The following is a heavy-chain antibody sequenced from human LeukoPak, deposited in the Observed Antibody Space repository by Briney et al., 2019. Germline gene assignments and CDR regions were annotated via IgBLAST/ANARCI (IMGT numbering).Heavy chain of an antibody. CDR3: ARDYCRSARCYNVDY. Sequence: GESLRLSCAASGFIFSSYSMNWVRQAPGKGLEWVSSINSSSTYIFYEDSVKGRFTISRDNAKNSLYLQMNSLRAEDTAVYYCARDYCRSARCYNVDYWGQGSLVAVSS. CDR1: GFIFSSYS. V-gene: IGHV3-21*01. J-gene: IGHJ4*02. D-gene: IGHD2-2*02. CDR2: INSSSTYI.